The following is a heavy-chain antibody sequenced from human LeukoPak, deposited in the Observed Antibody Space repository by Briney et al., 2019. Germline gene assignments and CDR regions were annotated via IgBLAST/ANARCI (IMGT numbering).Heavy chain of an antibody. Sequence: PSETLSLTCTVSGDSVSNYYRSWLRHPPGKRLEWIGHSSYSGSTKYNPSLNSRVTLSVDTSKNQLSLKLSSVTAADTAVYYCARHVGNTLYFLDYWRQGILVTVSS. D-gene: IGHD1/OR15-1a*01. CDR2: SSYSGST. J-gene: IGHJ4*02. V-gene: IGHV4-59*08. CDR1: GDSVSNYY. CDR3: ARHVGNTLYFLDY.